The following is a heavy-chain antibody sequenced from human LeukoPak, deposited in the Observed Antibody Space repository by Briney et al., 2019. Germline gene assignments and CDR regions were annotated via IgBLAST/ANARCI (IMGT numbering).Heavy chain of an antibody. Sequence: GGSLRLSCAASGFTFSSSGMHWVRQAPGKGLEWVAVISYDGSNKYYADSVKGRFTFSRDNSKNTLYLQMNSLRAEDTAVYYCAKGGASGTFNFDSWGQGTLVTVSS. V-gene: IGHV3-30*18. D-gene: IGHD1-26*01. CDR3: AKGGASGTFNFDS. CDR2: ISYDGSNK. J-gene: IGHJ4*02. CDR1: GFTFSSSG.